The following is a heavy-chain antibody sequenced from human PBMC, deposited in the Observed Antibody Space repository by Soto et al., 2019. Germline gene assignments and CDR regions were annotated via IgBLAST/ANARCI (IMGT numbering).Heavy chain of an antibody. V-gene: IGHV3-23*01. CDR1: GFTFTSYA. J-gene: IGHJ4*02. CDR2: TSGSGDTT. D-gene: IGHD5-12*01. Sequence: GGSLRLSCEASGFTFTSYAMSWVRQAPGKGLEWVSATSGSGDTTYYADSVKGRFTISRDNSEKRLYLQMNSLRAEDTAVYYCAKMVHGGYVSYFDSWGQGTLVTVSS. CDR3: AKMVHGGYVSYFDS.